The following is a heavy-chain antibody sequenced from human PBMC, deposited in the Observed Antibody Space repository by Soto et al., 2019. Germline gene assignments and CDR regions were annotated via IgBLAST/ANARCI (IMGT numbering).Heavy chain of an antibody. J-gene: IGHJ4*02. Sequence: SETLSLTCTVSGGSISSGGYYWSWIRQHPGKGLEWIGYIYYSGSTNYNPSLKSRVTISVDTSKNQFSLKLSSVTAADTAVYFCARGYGRNFDYWGQGTLVTVSS. D-gene: IGHD5-18*01. CDR2: IYYSGST. CDR1: GGSISSGGYY. V-gene: IGHV4-31*03. CDR3: ARGYGRNFDY.